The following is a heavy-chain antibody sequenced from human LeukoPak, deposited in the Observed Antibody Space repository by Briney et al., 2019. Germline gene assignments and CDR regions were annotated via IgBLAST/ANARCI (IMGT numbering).Heavy chain of an antibody. CDR2: IYYSGST. CDR1: GGSISSSSYY. J-gene: IGHJ4*02. D-gene: IGHD3-16*01. CDR3: ARGDLGFGY. Sequence: SETLSLTCAVSGGSISSSSYYWGWIRQPPGKGLEWIGSIYYSGSTYYNPSLKSRVTISVDTSKNQFSLKLSSVTAADTAVYYCARGDLGFGYWGQGTLVTVSS. V-gene: IGHV4-39*07.